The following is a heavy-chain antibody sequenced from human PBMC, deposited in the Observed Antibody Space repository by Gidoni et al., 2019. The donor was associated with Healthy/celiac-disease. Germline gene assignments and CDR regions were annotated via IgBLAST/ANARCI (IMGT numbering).Heavy chain of an antibody. V-gene: IGHV3-64*01. Sequence: EVQLVESGGGLVQPGGSLRLSCAASGFTFSRSSMHWVRQAPGKGLEYVSAISSNGGSTYYANSVKGRFTISRDNSKNTLYLQMGSLRAEDMAVYYCARDPYYGSGSYYPHYYYYYYMDVWGKGTTVTVSS. CDR2: ISSNGGST. D-gene: IGHD3-10*01. CDR1: GFTFSRSS. CDR3: ARDPYYGSGSYYPHYYYYYYMDV. J-gene: IGHJ6*03.